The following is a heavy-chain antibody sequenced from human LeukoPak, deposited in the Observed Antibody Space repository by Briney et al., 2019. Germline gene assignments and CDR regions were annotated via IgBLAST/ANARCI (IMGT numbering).Heavy chain of an antibody. CDR1: GYSFSSYW. D-gene: IGHD3-22*01. CDR3: ASPRSGVGPYDSSDPYAFDI. Sequence: GESLKISCKASGYSFSSYWIGWVRQMPGKGLEWMGNIYAGDSDTRYSPSFQGQVTISVDKSINTAYLQWSSLKASDTAMYYCASPRSGVGPYDSSDPYAFDIWGQGTMVTVSS. CDR2: IYAGDSDT. J-gene: IGHJ3*02. V-gene: IGHV5-51*01.